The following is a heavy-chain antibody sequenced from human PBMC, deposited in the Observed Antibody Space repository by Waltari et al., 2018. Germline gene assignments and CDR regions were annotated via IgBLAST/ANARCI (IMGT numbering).Heavy chain of an antibody. CDR3: ARAPTDTVVFDI. V-gene: IGHV1-69*04. CDR1: GGTFTNYA. D-gene: IGHD2-21*02. CDR2: SVPIRDMT. Sequence: QVQLVQSGAEVRKPGSSVRVSCKASGGTFTNYAISWVRLAPGQGLDWVGRSVPIRDMTDYAQRFQGRVTITADESTSTAYMELTSLRSEDTAVYYCARAPTDTVVFDIWGQGTLVTVSS. J-gene: IGHJ4*02.